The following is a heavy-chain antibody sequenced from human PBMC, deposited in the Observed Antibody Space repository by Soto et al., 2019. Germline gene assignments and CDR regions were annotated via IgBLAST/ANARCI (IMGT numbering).Heavy chain of an antibody. CDR3: ARHTPAISISDH. J-gene: IGHJ4*02. CDR2: IYYSGST. Sequence: PSETLSLTCTVSGGSISSSSYYWGWIRQPPGKGLEWIGSIYYSGSTYYNPSLKSRVTISVYTSKNQFSLKLSSVTASYTAVYYCARHTPAISISDHWGQGTLVTVSS. V-gene: IGHV4-39*01. D-gene: IGHD2-15*01. CDR1: GGSISSSSYY.